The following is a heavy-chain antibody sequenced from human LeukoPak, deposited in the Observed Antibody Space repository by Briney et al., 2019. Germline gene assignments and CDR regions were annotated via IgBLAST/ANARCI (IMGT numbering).Heavy chain of an antibody. CDR3: ARGYYDSSGYYYYFDY. Sequence: PGGSLRLSCAASGFTVSSNYMSWVRQAPGKGLEWVSVIYSGGSTYYADSVKGRFTISRDNAKNSLYLQMNSLRDEDTAVYYCARGYYDSSGYYYYFDYWGQGTLVTVSS. V-gene: IGHV3-53*01. J-gene: IGHJ4*02. CDR1: GFTVSSNY. D-gene: IGHD3-22*01. CDR2: IYSGGST.